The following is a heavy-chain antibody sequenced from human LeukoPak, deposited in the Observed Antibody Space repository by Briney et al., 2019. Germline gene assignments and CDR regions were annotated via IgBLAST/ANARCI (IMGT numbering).Heavy chain of an antibody. D-gene: IGHD3-10*01. J-gene: IGHJ4*02. V-gene: IGHV4-39*01. CDR2: IYYSGST. CDR1: GDSISSGGYS. Sequence: SETLSLTCAVSGDSISSGGYSWSWIRQPPGKGLEWIGSIYYSGSTYYNPSLKSRVTISVDTSKNQFSLKLSSVTAADTAVYYCARSNYYGSGSFDYWGQGTLVTVSS. CDR3: ARSNYYGSGSFDY.